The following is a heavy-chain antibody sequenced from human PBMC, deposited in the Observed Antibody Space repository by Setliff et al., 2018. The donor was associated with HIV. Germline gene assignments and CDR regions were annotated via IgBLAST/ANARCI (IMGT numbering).Heavy chain of an antibody. CDR1: GGSFGVYR. V-gene: IGHV4-4*07. J-gene: IGHJ5*02. Sequence: KPSETLSLTCTISGGSFGVYRWSWIRQSAGRGLEWIGRIDSSGTTDYKPSLKGRVAISVDTSRNQLSLRVTSVTAADTAVYFCARDRHSSGLGSYGPWGPGILVTVSS. CDR2: IDSSGTT. D-gene: IGHD3-10*01. CDR3: ARDRHSSGLGSYGP.